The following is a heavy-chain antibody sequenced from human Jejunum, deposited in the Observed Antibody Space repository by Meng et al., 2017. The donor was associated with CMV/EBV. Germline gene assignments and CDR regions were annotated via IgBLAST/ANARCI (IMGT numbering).Heavy chain of an antibody. Sequence: QVHVQVSRAGVCQTLVTLSFSFTVTGGSNNHHHWGWSSESQGKGLEWCGRISTRDNTTDNPSLKSRVTMSIEPSKTPFSLTLDSLSAADTAVYYCARGPGESTGEGFAYWGQGTLVTVSS. CDR1: GGSNNHHH. V-gene: IGHV4-4*07. D-gene: IGHD3-10*01. J-gene: IGHJ4*02. CDR2: ISTRDNT. CDR3: ARGPGESTGEGFAY.